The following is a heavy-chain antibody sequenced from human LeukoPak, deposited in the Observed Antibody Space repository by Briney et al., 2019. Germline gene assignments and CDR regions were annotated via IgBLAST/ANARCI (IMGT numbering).Heavy chain of an antibody. D-gene: IGHD2-21*01. J-gene: IGHJ4*02. CDR3: TRGGGGSFPHY. CDR2: IYSGGST. CDR1: GFTFSNF. V-gene: IGHV3-53*01. Sequence: GGSLRLSCAASGFTFSNFLSWVRQPPGKGLEWVSDIYSGGSTSYADSVKGRFTISRDNSKNTLYLQMNSLRAEDTAVYYCTRGGGGSFPHYWGQGTLVTVSS.